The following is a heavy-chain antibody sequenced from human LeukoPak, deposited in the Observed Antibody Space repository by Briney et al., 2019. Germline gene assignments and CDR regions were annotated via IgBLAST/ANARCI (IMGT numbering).Heavy chain of an antibody. Sequence: PGGSLRLSCAASGFTFSTYWMSWVRQAPGKGLEWVANIKQDGSEKYYVDSVKGRFTISRDNAKNSLFLQMNSLRADDTAVYYCARDRIASAGNWRWFDPWGQGTLVTVSS. J-gene: IGHJ5*02. V-gene: IGHV3-7*04. D-gene: IGHD6-13*01. CDR3: ARDRIASAGNWRWFDP. CDR1: GFTFSTYW. CDR2: IKQDGSEK.